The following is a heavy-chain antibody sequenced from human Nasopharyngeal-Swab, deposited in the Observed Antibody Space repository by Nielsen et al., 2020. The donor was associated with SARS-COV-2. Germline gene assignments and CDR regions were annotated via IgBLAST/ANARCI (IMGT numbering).Heavy chain of an antibody. J-gene: IGHJ4*02. CDR3: ARDIEEWLVVPSLSFDY. Sequence: ASVKVSCKASGYSFRSYGINWVRQAAGQGREGMGWISVYNADTNYAQKLQGRVSMTTDTSTSTAYMELRSLRSDDTAVYYCARDIEEWLVVPSLSFDYWGQGTLVTVSS. V-gene: IGHV1-18*01. CDR1: GYSFRSYG. CDR2: ISVYNADT. D-gene: IGHD3-3*01.